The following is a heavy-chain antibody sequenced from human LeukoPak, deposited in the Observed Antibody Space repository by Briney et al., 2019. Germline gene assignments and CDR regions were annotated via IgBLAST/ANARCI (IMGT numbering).Heavy chain of an antibody. V-gene: IGHV1-24*01. J-gene: IGHJ4*02. CDR2: FDPEDGET. CDR3: ARGMGSSWYGPRVDY. Sequence: ASVKVSCKVSGYTLTELSMHWVRQAPGKGLEWMGGFDPEDGETIYAQKFQGRVTMTRNTSISTAYMELSSLRSEDTAVYYCARGMGSSWYGPRVDYWGQGTLVTVSS. D-gene: IGHD6-13*01. CDR1: GYTLTELS.